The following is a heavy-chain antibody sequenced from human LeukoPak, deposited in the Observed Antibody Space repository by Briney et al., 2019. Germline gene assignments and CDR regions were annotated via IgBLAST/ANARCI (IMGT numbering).Heavy chain of an antibody. J-gene: IGHJ3*02. CDR1: GXSTSSYY. Sequence: PSETLSLTCTVSGXSTSSYYWNWIRQPPRKGLEWIGYIHYTGSTNFNPSLKSRVTMSVDTSKNQFSLQLNSVTPEDTAVYYCARSLLRGDAFDIWGQGTMVTVSS. CDR3: ARSLLRGDAFDI. CDR2: IHYTGST. D-gene: IGHD3-3*01. V-gene: IGHV4-59*12.